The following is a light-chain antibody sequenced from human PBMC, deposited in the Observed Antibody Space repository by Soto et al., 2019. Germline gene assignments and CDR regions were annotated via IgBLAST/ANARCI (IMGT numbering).Light chain of an antibody. V-gene: IGLV2-8*01. J-gene: IGLJ3*02. CDR3: SSYAGSNNLL. Sequence: QAVLTQPPSASGSPGQSVTISCTGTSSDVGSYNYVSWYQQHPGKAPKLMIYEVSERPPGVPDRFSGSKSGNTASLTVSWLRADDEADYYCSSYAGSNNLLFGGGTKLTVL. CDR2: EVS. CDR1: SSDVGSYNY.